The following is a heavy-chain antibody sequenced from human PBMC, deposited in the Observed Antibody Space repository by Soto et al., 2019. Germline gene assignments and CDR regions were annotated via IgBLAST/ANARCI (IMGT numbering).Heavy chain of an antibody. V-gene: IGHV4-59*02. J-gene: IGHJ4*02. CDR2: IYYRGST. D-gene: IGHD3-16*01. CDR3: ATSSTYWGRHFDY. Sequence: QVHLQESGPGLVKPSETLSLTCTVSVDSVSSYYWTWIRQPPGKGLEWIGYIYYRGSTNYNPSLKSRVTISIDMSKKQFSLRLTSVTAADTAMYYCATSSTYWGRHFDYWGQGTLATVSS. CDR1: VDSVSSYY.